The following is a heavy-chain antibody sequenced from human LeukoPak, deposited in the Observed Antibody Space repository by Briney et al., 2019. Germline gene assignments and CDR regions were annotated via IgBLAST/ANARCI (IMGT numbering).Heavy chain of an antibody. CDR2: IKQDGGET. V-gene: IGHV3-7*01. Sequence: GGSLRLSCAASGFTFSSYWMSWVRQAPGKGLEWVANIKQDGGETFYVDSVKGRFTISRDNVKNSLYLQMNSLRAEDTAVYYCTREDHSNYNYWGQGTLVTVSS. CDR1: GFTFSSYW. CDR3: TREDHSNYNY. J-gene: IGHJ4*02. D-gene: IGHD4-11*01.